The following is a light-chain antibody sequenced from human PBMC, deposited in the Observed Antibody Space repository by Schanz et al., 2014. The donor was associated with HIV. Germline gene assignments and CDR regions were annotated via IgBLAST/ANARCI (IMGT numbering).Light chain of an antibody. CDR2: DVS. Sequence: QSALTQPASVSGSPGQSITISCTGTSSDVGGYNYVSWYQQHPGKAPKLMIYDVSNRPSGVSNRFSGSKSGNTASLTISGLQAEDEGDYYCSSYTSSSTLVFGGGTKLPVL. V-gene: IGLV2-14*03. J-gene: IGLJ3*02. CDR3: SSYTSSSTLV. CDR1: SSDVGGYNY.